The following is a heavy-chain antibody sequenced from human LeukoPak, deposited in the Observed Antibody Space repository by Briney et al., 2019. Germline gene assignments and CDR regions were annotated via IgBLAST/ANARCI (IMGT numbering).Heavy chain of an antibody. CDR3: GRGKGGVSD. Sequence: SQTLSLTCTVSGASINIYYGSWIRQPPGKGLEWLGYIYYTGSSDYNPSLRSRVTMSIDTSRNQFSLTLNSVTAADTAVYYCGRGKGGVSDWGQGTLVTVSS. CDR1: GASINIYY. D-gene: IGHD3-10*01. V-gene: IGHV4-59*01. J-gene: IGHJ4*02. CDR2: IYYTGSS.